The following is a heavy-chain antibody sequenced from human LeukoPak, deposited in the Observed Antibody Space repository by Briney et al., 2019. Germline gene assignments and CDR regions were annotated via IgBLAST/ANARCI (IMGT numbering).Heavy chain of an antibody. Sequence: SETLSLTCTVSGGSISSYYWSWIRQPPGKGLEWIGYIYYTGSTNYNPSLKSRLTISVDTSKKQFFLRLNSVTAADTAVYYCAHLGCSTAWYLDYWGQGTLVTVSS. V-gene: IGHV4-59*01. CDR1: GGSISSYY. CDR3: AHLGCSTAWYLDY. D-gene: IGHD6-19*01. CDR2: IYYTGST. J-gene: IGHJ4*02.